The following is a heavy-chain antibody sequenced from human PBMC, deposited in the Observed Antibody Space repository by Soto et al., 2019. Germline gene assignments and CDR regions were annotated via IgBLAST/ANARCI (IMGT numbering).Heavy chain of an antibody. D-gene: IGHD5-12*01. CDR3: VKDFSGDVDY. CDR2: VTFDGNT. Sequence: EVQLLLSGGGFVQPGGSLRLSCAASGFTFASIALTWVRQAPGKGLEWVSGVTFDGNTYYADSVKGRFTISRDSSQNTAYLQMNSLRAEDTAVYYCVKDFSGDVDYWGQGTLVTVSS. CDR1: GFTFASIA. V-gene: IGHV3-23*01. J-gene: IGHJ4*02.